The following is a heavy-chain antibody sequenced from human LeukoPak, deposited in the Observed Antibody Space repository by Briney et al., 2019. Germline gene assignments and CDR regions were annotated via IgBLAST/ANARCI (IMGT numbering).Heavy chain of an antibody. J-gene: IGHJ4*02. D-gene: IGHD1-26*01. CDR2: IKSKTDGGTT. V-gene: IGHV3-15*01. Sequence: PGGSLRLSCAASGFTFSSYAMSWVRQAPGKGLEWVGRIKSKTDGGTTDYAAPVKGRFTISRDDSKNTLYLQMNSLKTEDTAVYYCTTDLVGATTEVDYWGQGTLVTVSS. CDR1: GFTFSSYA. CDR3: TTDLVGATTEVDY.